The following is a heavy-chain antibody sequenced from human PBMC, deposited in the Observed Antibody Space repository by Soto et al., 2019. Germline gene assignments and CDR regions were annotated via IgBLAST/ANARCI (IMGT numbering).Heavy chain of an antibody. CDR1: GGSITSSY. CDR2: IYDTGISGYTPST. CDR3: ARAHAPTLPFDY. V-gene: IGHV4-59*01. J-gene: IGHJ4*01. Sequence: SETLSLTCTVSGGSITSSYWSWIRRPPGKGLEWIAYIYDTGISGYTPSTSYNPSLKSRVTMSVDTSKSQFSLKLTSVTAADTAVYYCARAHAPTLPFDYWGQGTLVTVSS. D-gene: IGHD2-15*01.